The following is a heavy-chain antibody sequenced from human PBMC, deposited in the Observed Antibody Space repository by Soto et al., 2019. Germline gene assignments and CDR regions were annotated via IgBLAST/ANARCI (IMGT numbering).Heavy chain of an antibody. CDR3: ARVSWREKYGMDV. V-gene: IGHV3-11*01. J-gene: IGHJ6*02. CDR1: GFTFSDSY. Sequence: GSLRLSCAASGFTFSDSYMSWIRQAPGKGLEWISYITFSGNTVYYADSLKGRFTISRDDAKNSLYLQMNRLRAEDTAVYYCARVSWREKYGMDVWGQGTTVTVSS. CDR2: ITFSGNTV.